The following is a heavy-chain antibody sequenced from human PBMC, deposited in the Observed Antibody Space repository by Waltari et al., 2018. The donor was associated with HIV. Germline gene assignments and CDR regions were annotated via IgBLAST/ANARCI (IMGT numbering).Heavy chain of an antibody. D-gene: IGHD1-26*01. V-gene: IGHV3-53*01. J-gene: IGHJ6*02. CDR3: ARDPRSSGYYGMDV. CDR2: IYSGGSR. CDR1: GFTISSNY. Sequence: EVQLVASGGGLIEPGGSLRVSCAASGFTISSNYMSWVRQAPGKGRGWVSVIYSGGSRYYADSVKCRFIISRDNSKNTVSLHMNSLRAEDTAVYYWARDPRSSGYYGMDVWGQGIKVTVSS.